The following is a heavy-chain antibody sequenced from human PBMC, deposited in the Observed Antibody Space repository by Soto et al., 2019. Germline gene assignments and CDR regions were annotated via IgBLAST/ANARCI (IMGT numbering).Heavy chain of an antibody. CDR3: AGGRGYSGYESSDY. J-gene: IGHJ4*02. CDR1: GGSFSGYY. D-gene: IGHD5-12*01. V-gene: IGHV4-34*01. Sequence: QVQLQQWGAGLLKPSETLSLTCAVYGGSFSGYYWSWIRQPPGKGLEWIGEINHSGSTNYNPSLKSRVTISVDTSKNQFSLKLSSVTAADTAVYYCAGGRGYSGYESSDYWGQGTLVTVSS. CDR2: INHSGST.